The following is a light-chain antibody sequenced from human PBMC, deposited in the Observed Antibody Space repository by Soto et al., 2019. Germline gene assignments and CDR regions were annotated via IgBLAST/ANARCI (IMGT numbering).Light chain of an antibody. V-gene: IGKV1-39*01. CDR2: AAY. CDR1: QSISTY. J-gene: IGKJ1*01. CDR3: QQSYDMPWT. Sequence: DIQMTQSPSSLSASVGDTVTITCRASQSISTYLTWYQQKPGKAPKLLIYAAYNLQSGVPSRFTGSGTWRDFTLHNSHLPREGFGGYYCQQSYDMPWTFGQGTKVDIK.